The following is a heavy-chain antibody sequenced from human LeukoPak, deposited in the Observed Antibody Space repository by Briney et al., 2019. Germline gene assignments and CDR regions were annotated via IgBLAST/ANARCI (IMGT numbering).Heavy chain of an antibody. Sequence: GGSLRLSCAASGFTFSSYAMSWVRQAPGKGLEWVSAISGGGGSTYYADSVKGRFTISRDNSKNTLYLQMNRLRAEDTAVYYCAKSGSSGYSYYFDYWGQGTLVTVSS. CDR2: ISGGGGST. D-gene: IGHD3-22*01. CDR3: AKSGSSGYSYYFDY. V-gene: IGHV3-23*01. CDR1: GFTFSSYA. J-gene: IGHJ4*02.